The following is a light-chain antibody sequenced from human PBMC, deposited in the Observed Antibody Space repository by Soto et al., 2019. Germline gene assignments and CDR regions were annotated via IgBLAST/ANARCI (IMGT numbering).Light chain of an antibody. Sequence: IQMTQSPSSLSASVGDRVTLTCQASHDSSEHLNWYQQKPGKPPKLLIYAASSLQSGVPSRFRGSGSGTDFTLTINSLQAEDFATYYCQQNYSSSPTFGQGTKLDI. CDR3: QQNYSSSPT. CDR1: HDSSEH. CDR2: AAS. J-gene: IGKJ1*01. V-gene: IGKV1-39*01.